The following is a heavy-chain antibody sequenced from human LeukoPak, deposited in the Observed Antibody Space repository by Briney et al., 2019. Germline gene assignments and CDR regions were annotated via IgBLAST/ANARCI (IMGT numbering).Heavy chain of an antibody. CDR1: GFTFSTYA. J-gene: IGHJ4*02. D-gene: IGHD3-3*01. Sequence: GGSLRLSCAASGFTFSTYAMGWVRQAPGKGLEWVSTISTSGTTTFYADSVKGRFTISRDNSKNMLYLQMNSLRAEDTAVYYCAKRPLQDQRHDDFGGQGTLVTVSS. CDR2: ISTSGTTT. CDR3: AKRPLQDQRHDDF. V-gene: IGHV3-23*01.